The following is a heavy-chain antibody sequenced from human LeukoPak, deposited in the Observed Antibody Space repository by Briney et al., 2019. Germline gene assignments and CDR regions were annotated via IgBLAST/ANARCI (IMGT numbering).Heavy chain of an antibody. V-gene: IGHV3-30*18. CDR2: LSYDGSTK. J-gene: IGHJ6*02. CDR1: GFTFSSSS. D-gene: IGHD2-15*01. Sequence: GSLRLSCAASGFTFSSSSIHWVRQGPGKGPEWLAVLSYDGSTKYYADSVKGRFTISRDNSKNTMYLQMDSLRPEDTAVFYCAKAYCTGGSCYGRYYYGMDVWGQGTTVTVSS. CDR3: AKAYCTGGSCYGRYYYGMDV.